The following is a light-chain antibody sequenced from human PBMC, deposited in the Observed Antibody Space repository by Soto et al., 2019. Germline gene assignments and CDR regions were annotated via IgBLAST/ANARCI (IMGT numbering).Light chain of an antibody. Sequence: QPVLTQPPSASGTPGQRITISCSGSSSNIGSDYVYWYQKVPGTAPKLLIYSNNLRPSGVPDRFSGSKSGTSASLAISGLRSEDEADYYCAAWDDSLSAWVFGGGTKLTVL. CDR2: SNN. CDR3: AAWDDSLSAWV. J-gene: IGLJ3*02. CDR1: SSNIGSDY. V-gene: IGLV1-47*02.